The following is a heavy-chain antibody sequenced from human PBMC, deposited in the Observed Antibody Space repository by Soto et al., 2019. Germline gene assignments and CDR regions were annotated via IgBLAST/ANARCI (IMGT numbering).Heavy chain of an antibody. Sequence: QVQLVESGGDVVQPGTSLRLSCAASGFTFSGYGMHWVRQAPGRGLDWVAVVSNDGTVQHYADSVKGRFTISRDNSKNILYLQSNSLRADDPAVYYCATEVHGSGWGTYFKDWGQGTLVTVSS. J-gene: IGHJ4*02. CDR3: ATEVHGSGWGTYFKD. D-gene: IGHD6-19*01. CDR2: VSNDGTVQ. V-gene: IGHV3-30*03. CDR1: GFTFSGYG.